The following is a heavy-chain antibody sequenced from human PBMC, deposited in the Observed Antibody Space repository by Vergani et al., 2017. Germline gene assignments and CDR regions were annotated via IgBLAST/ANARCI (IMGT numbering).Heavy chain of an antibody. Sequence: QVQLQESGPGLVKPSQTLSLTCTVSGGSISSGSYYWSWIRQPAGKGLEWIGRIYTSGSTNYNPSLKSRVTISVDTSKNQFSLKLSSVTAADTAVYYCARDRREAAADAFDIWGQGTMVTVSS. J-gene: IGHJ3*02. D-gene: IGHD6-13*01. CDR3: ARDRREAAADAFDI. CDR2: IYTSGST. V-gene: IGHV4-61*02. CDR1: GGSISSGSYY.